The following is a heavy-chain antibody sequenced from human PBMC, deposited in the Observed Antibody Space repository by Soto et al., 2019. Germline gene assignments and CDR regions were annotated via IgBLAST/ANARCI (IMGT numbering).Heavy chain of an antibody. Sequence: GASVKVSCKASGYTFTSYGISWVRQAPGQGLEWMGWMNPNSGNTGYAQKFQGRVTMTRDTSISTAYMELSSLRSDDTAVYYCASPTLASGYTWFAYWRQGTLVTVSS. CDR1: GYTFTSYG. J-gene: IGHJ4*02. CDR2: MNPNSGNT. D-gene: IGHD3-22*01. CDR3: ASPTLASGYTWFAY. V-gene: IGHV1-8*02.